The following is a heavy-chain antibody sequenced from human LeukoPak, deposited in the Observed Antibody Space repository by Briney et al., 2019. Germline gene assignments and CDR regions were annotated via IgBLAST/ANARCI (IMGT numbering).Heavy chain of an antibody. CDR2: IYTSGST. Sequence: SETLSLTCTVSGGSISSYYWSWIRQPAGKGLEWIGRIYTSGSTNYNPSLKSRVTMSVDTSKSQFSLKLSSVTAADTAVYYCARVWITMVRGATHDAFDIWGQGTMVTVSS. V-gene: IGHV4-4*07. D-gene: IGHD3-10*01. CDR1: GGSISSYY. CDR3: ARVWITMVRGATHDAFDI. J-gene: IGHJ3*02.